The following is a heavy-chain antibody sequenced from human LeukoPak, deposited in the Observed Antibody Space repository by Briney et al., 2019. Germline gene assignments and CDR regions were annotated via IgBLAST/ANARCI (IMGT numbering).Heavy chain of an antibody. Sequence: PGGSLRLSCAASGFTFGSYAMHWVRQAPGQGLEYVSGIISNGGSTYYANNVKGRFTISRDNSKNTLYLQMGSLRAEDTAVYYCARVLTGYYYYRDVWGKGTTVTVSS. CDR3: ARVLTGYYYYRDV. V-gene: IGHV3-64*01. D-gene: IGHD2-15*01. J-gene: IGHJ6*03. CDR2: IISNGGST. CDR1: GFTFGSYA.